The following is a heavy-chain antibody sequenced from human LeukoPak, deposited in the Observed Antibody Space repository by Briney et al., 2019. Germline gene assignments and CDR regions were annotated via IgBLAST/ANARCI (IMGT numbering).Heavy chain of an antibody. CDR1: GFTLSSYW. CDR2: INSDGSST. CDR3: AKDILADYYGMDV. D-gene: IGHD2-21*01. V-gene: IGHV3-74*01. Sequence: AGGSLRLSCAASGFTLSSYWMHWVRQAPGKGLVWVSRINSDGSSTSYADSVKGRFTISRDNAKNSLYLQMNSLRAEDTALYYCAKDILADYYGMDVWGQGTTVTVSS. J-gene: IGHJ6*02.